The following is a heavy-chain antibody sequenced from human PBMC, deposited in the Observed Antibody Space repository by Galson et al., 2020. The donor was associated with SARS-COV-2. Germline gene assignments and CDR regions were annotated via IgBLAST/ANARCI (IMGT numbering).Heavy chain of an antibody. CDR2: FDPEDGET. D-gene: IGHD1-26*01. V-gene: IGHV1-24*01. J-gene: IGHJ5*02. CDR3: ATGSGSYTNTWFDP. CDR1: GYTLTELS. Sequence: ASVKVSCKVSGYTLTELSMHWVRQAPGKGLEWMGGFDPEDGETIYPQKFQGRVTMTEDTSTDTAYMELSSLRSEDTAVYYCATGSGSYTNTWFDPWGQGTLVTVSS.